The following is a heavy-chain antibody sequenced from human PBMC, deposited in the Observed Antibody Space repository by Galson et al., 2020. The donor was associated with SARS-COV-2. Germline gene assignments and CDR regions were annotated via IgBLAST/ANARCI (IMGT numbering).Heavy chain of an antibody. CDR1: GYSVSTTNY. D-gene: IGHD2-21*02. CDR3: ARQGVNMIVLVTVPGWFFDL. CDR2: IYPNGRT. V-gene: IGHV4-38-2*01. Sequence: SETLSLTCAVSGYSVSTTNYWGWVRLAPGKGLEWIGSIYPNGRTYYNPSLASRVTISVDTSMNHFSLTLASVTAADTALYYCARQGVNMIVLVTVPGWFFDLWGRGTLVTFSS. J-gene: IGHJ2*01.